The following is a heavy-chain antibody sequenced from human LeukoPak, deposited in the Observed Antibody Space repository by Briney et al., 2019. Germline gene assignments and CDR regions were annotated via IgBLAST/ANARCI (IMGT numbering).Heavy chain of an antibody. J-gene: IGHJ4*02. CDR1: GFTFSTYA. D-gene: IGHD3-10*01. CDR3: ARYGSGSCYDY. CDR2: ISTNGVGT. V-gene: IGHV3-64*01. Sequence: PGGSLRLSCAASGFTFSTYAMHWVRQAPGRELDNFSAISTNGVGTYYANSVKGRFIISRDNSKNTLYLQMGSLRAEDMAVYYCARYGSGSCYDYWGQGTLVTVSS.